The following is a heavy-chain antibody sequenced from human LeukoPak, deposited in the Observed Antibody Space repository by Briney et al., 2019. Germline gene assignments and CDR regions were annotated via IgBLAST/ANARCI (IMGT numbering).Heavy chain of an antibody. D-gene: IGHD3-10*02. CDR3: ARMFRPYYYGMDV. CDR2: ITSTSSPI. CDR1: GFTFSSYS. V-gene: IGHV3-48*01. Sequence: GGSLRLSCAGSGFTFSSYSVTWVRRAPGKGLEWLSYITSTSSPIYYADSVRGRFTISRDNAKNSLYLQMNSLGAEDTAVYYCARMFRPYYYGMDVWGQGTTVTVSS. J-gene: IGHJ6*02.